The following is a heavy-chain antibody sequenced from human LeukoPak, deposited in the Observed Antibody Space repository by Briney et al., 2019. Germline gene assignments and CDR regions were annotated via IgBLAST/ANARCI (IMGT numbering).Heavy chain of an antibody. CDR1: GFTFDNYA. D-gene: IGHD3-22*01. V-gene: IGHV3-9*03. CDR3: AKDDSSGYLYWYFDL. Sequence: PGGSLRLSCAASGFTFDNYAIHWVRQAPGKGLDWVSGISWNSGSVGYADSVKGRFTISRDNAKNSLYLQMNSLRAEDMALYYCAKDDSSGYLYWYFDLWGRGTLVTVSS. CDR2: ISWNSGSV. J-gene: IGHJ2*01.